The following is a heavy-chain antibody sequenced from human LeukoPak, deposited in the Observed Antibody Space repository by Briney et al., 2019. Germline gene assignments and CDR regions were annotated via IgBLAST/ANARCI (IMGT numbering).Heavy chain of an antibody. D-gene: IGHD3-9*01. CDR2: IYYSGST. Sequence: PSETLSLTCTVSGGSISSSSYYWGWIRQPPGKGLEWIGSIYYSGSTYYNPSLKSRVTISVDTSKNQFSLKLSSVTAADTAVYYCARAPDFDWSYYFDYWGQGTLVTVSS. J-gene: IGHJ4*02. CDR3: ARAPDFDWSYYFDY. V-gene: IGHV4-39*07. CDR1: GGSISSSSYY.